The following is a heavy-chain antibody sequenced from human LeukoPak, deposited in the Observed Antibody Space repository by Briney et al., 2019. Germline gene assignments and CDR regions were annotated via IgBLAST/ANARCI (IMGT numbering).Heavy chain of an antibody. V-gene: IGHV4-39*01. D-gene: IGHD2-2*01. CDR1: GGSISSSGYY. J-gene: IGHJ4*02. CDR2: IYYSGST. Sequence: NASETLSLTCTVSGGSISSSGYYWGWIRQPPGKGLEWIGSIYYSGSTYYNPSLKSRVTIFVDTSKHQFSLKLSSVTAADTAVCYCARLRGIVVVPAAMNGYYFDYWGQGTLVTVSS. CDR3: ARLRGIVVVPAAMNGYYFDY.